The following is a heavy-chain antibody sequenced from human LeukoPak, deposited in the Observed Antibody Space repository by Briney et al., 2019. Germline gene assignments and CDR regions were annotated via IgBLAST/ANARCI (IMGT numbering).Heavy chain of an antibody. CDR3: ARGPSRYYYGMDV. CDR1: GGSISSYY. V-gene: IGHV4-59*01. Sequence: SETLSLTCTVSGGSISSYYWSWIRQPPGKGLEWIGYIYYSGSTNYNPSLKSRVTISVDTSKNQFSLKLSSVTAADTAVYCCARGPSRYYYGMDVWGQGTTVTVSS. CDR2: IYYSGST. J-gene: IGHJ6*02.